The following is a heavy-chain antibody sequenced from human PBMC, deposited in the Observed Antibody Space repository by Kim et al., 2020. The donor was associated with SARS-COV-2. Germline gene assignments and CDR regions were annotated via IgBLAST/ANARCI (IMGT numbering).Heavy chain of an antibody. J-gene: IGHJ5*02. D-gene: IGHD3-10*01. Sequence: SETLSLTCTVSGGSVSSGGYYWSWIRQHPAKGLEWIGYIFYSGSTYYNPSLKSRVTISVDTSKNQFSLKLTSVTAADTAVYYCARDLGRWFGEPRNWFDPWGQGTLVTVSS. CDR2: IFYSGST. V-gene: IGHV4-31*03. CDR1: GGSVSSGGYY. CDR3: ARDLGRWFGEPRNWFDP.